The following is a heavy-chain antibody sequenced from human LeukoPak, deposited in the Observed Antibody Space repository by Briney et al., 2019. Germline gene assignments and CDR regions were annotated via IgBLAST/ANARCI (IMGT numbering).Heavy chain of an antibody. Sequence: ASVKVSCKVSGSSLTELSMHRVRQAPGKGLEWMASFDPEDGEAIYAQKFQARVTMTEDTSTDTPYMELSSLRSEDTAVYYCATILPAPGPAGFDPWGQGTLVTVSS. J-gene: IGHJ5*02. CDR2: FDPEDGEA. CDR3: ATILPAPGPAGFDP. V-gene: IGHV1-24*01. CDR1: GSSLTELS. D-gene: IGHD6-13*01.